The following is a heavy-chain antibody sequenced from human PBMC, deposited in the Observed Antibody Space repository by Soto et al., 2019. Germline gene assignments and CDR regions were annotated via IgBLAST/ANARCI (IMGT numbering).Heavy chain of an antibody. D-gene: IGHD1-26*01. Sequence: PSETLSLTCTVSGASISSGGYYWTWIRQHPGKGLEWIGYVYYGGNTNFIPSLRSRVAMSVDRSKNQFSLELKSVTVADTAVYFCARDRSGRRYFYHLWGQGTLVTVSS. J-gene: IGHJ5*02. CDR2: VYYGGNT. V-gene: IGHV4-31*03. CDR3: ARDRSGRRYFYHL. CDR1: GASISSGGYY.